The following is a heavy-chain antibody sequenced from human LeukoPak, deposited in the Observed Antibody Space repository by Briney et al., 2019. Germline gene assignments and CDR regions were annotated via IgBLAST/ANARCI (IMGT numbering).Heavy chain of an antibody. CDR3: SIEAVAMIPLAFDY. D-gene: IGHD5-12*01. J-gene: IGHJ4*02. CDR1: GGSISSGGYY. V-gene: IGHV4-31*03. CDR2: IYYSGST. Sequence: SETLSLTCTVSGGSISSGGYYWSWIRQHPGKGLVLIGYIYYSGSTYYNPSLKSRVTISVDTSKNQFSLKLISVTAAGAAVYYWSIEAVAMIPLAFDYWGQGTLVTVSS.